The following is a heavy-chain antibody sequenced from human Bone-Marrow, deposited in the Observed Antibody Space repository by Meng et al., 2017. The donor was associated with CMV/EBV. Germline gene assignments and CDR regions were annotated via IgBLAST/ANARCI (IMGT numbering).Heavy chain of an antibody. V-gene: IGHV4-34*01. CDR3: APGFRSWSGSYSS. Sequence: GHLEPGGAGLLKPSETLSLTWRVYGAPFSGYWSWVRQPPGKGLEWIGEITHSGSTNYNVSLKSRVTISIDTSKNQFSLKLSSVTATDTAVYYCAPGFRSWSGSYSSWGQGTLVTVSS. CDR1: GAPFSGY. CDR2: ITHSGST. D-gene: IGHD1-26*01. J-gene: IGHJ4*02.